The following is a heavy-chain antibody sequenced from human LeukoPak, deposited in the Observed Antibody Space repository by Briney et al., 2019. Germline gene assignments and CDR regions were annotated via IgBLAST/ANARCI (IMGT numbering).Heavy chain of an antibody. D-gene: IGHD3-22*01. CDR1: GFTVSSNY. V-gene: IGHV3-53*01. CDR2: IYSAGTT. Sequence: PGGSLRLSCAASGFTVSSNYMSWVRQAPGKGLEWVSIIYSAGTTYYADSVKGRFTISRDNSKNTLYLQMNSLRAEDTAVYYCATYDAYHSTGYVGYFDYWGQGTLVTVSS. CDR3: ATYDAYHSTGYVGYFDY. J-gene: IGHJ4*02.